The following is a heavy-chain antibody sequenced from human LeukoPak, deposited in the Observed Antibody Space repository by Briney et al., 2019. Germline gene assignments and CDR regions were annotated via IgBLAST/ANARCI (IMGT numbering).Heavy chain of an antibody. D-gene: IGHD1-26*01. Sequence: ASVKVSCKASEYTFTSYAMHWVRQAPGQRLEWMGWINAGNGDAKYSQKFQGRVTITRDTSASTAYMELSSLRSEDTAVYYCARDSSGSYFDYWGQGTLVTVSS. V-gene: IGHV1-3*01. J-gene: IGHJ4*02. CDR2: INAGNGDA. CDR3: ARDSSGSYFDY. CDR1: EYTFTSYA.